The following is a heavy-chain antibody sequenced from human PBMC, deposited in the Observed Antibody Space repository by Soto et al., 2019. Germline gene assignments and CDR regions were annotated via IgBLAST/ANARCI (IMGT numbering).Heavy chain of an antibody. J-gene: IGHJ3*02. CDR1: GFTFSSYA. CDR2: ISGSGGST. D-gene: IGHD3-10*01. CDR3: AKEASYGSGSSLQEVNDAFDI. V-gene: IGHV3-23*01. Sequence: GGSLRLSCAASGFTFSSYAMSWVRQAPGKGLEWVSAISGSGGSTYYADSVKGRFTISRDNSKNTLYLQMNSLRAEDTAVYYCAKEASYGSGSSLQEVNDAFDIWGQGTMVTVSS.